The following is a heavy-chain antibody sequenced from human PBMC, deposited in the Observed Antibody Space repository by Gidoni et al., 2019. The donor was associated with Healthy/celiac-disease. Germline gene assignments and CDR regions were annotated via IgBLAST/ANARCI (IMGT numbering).Heavy chain of an antibody. J-gene: IGHJ4*02. Sequence: QVQLVESGGGVVQPGRSLRLSCAASGFTFSSYAMHWVRQAPGKGLEWVAVISYDGSNKYYADSVKGRFTISRDNSKNTLYLQMNSLRAEDTAVYYCARAGAGTPYYFDYWGQGTLVTVSS. CDR2: ISYDGSNK. CDR1: GFTFSSYA. CDR3: ARAGAGTPYYFDY. V-gene: IGHV3-30*04. D-gene: IGHD6-19*01.